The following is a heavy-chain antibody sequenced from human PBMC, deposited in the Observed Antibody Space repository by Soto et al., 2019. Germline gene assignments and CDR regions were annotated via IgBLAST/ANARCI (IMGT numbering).Heavy chain of an antibody. CDR1: GFTFSSYA. J-gene: IGHJ5*02. CDR2: ISYDGGNK. D-gene: IGHD2-15*01. Sequence: QVQLVESGGGVVQPGRSLRLSCAASGFTFSSYAMHWVRQAPGKGLEWVAVISYDGGNKYYADSVKGRFTISRDNSKNTLYLQMNSLRAEDTAVYYCARERIVVVVAATYNWFDPWGQGTLVTVSS. V-gene: IGHV3-30-3*01. CDR3: ARERIVVVVAATYNWFDP.